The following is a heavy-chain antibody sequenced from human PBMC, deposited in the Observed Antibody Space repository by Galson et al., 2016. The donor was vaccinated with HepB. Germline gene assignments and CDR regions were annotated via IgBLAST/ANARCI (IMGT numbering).Heavy chain of an antibody. CDR2: IHAGNGNT. D-gene: IGHD5-18*01. CDR3: ARGSRPFTSMVLDY. V-gene: IGHV1-3*01. Sequence: SVKVSCKASGYTFSSHAMHWVRQAPGQRLEWMGWIHAGNGNTKYSRKFQGKVTITRDTTASTVYMELSSLRTEDTAVYYRARGSRPFTSMVLDYWGQGTLVTVSS. J-gene: IGHJ4*02. CDR1: GYTFSSHA.